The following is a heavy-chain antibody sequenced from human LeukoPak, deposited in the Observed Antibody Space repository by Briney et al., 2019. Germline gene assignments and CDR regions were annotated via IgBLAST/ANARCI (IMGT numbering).Heavy chain of an antibody. D-gene: IGHD3-10*01. J-gene: IGHJ4*02. V-gene: IGHV3-53*01. CDR2: LYSGGTA. CDR1: GLIVSSNY. Sequence: GGSLRLSCVASGLIVSSNYINWVRQAPGKGLEWISILYSGGTAFYADSVKGRFTISRDNSKNTLYLQMNNLRADDTAMYYCARDEGVPTNWRFDYWGQGTLVTVSS. CDR3: ARDEGVPTNWRFDY.